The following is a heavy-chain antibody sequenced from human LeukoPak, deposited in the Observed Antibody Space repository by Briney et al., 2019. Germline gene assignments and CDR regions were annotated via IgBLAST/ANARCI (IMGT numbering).Heavy chain of an antibody. V-gene: IGHV1-24*01. CDR1: GYTLTELS. CDR2: FDPEDGET. D-gene: IGHD6-13*01. CDR3: ATVSEGELIAAAGLP. Sequence: ASVKVACKVSGYTLTELSMHWVRQAPGKGLEWMGGFDPEDGETIYAQKFQRRVTMTEDTSTDTAYMELSSLRSEDTAVYYCATVSEGELIAAAGLPWGQGTLVTVSS. J-gene: IGHJ5*02.